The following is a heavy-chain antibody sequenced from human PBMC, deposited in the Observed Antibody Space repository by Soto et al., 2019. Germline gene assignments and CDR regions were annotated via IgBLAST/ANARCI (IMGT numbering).Heavy chain of an antibody. CDR3: ARSRGYSLSAFDI. V-gene: IGHV4-61*01. Sequence: PSETLSLTCTVSGGSVSSGSYYWSWIRQPPGKGLEWIGYIYYSGSTNYNPSLKSRVTISVDTSKNQFSLKLSSVTAADTAVYYCARSRGYSLSAFDIWGQRTMVTVSS. CDR1: GGSVSSGSYY. D-gene: IGHD5-18*01. CDR2: IYYSGST. J-gene: IGHJ3*02.